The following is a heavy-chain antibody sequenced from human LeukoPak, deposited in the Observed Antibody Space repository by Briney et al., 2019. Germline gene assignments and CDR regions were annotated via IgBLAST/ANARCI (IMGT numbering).Heavy chain of an antibody. CDR2: ISGSNGNT. Sequence: ASVKVSCKASSYTFTRYGISWVRQAPGQGLEWMGWISGSNGNTNYAQKFQGRVSMTADTSTSTAYMELRSLRSGDTAVYYCVRIYYGPDYWGQGTLVTVSS. D-gene: IGHD4-17*01. CDR3: VRIYYGPDY. CDR1: SYTFTRYG. V-gene: IGHV1-18*01. J-gene: IGHJ4*02.